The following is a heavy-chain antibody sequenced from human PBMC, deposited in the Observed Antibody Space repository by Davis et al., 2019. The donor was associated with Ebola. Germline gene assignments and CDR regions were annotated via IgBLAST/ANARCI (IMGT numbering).Heavy chain of an antibody. CDR3: ARWSGSNRYQLDF. V-gene: IGHV3-30*03. D-gene: IGHD1-26*01. Sequence: SLKISCGVPGFTFRNNGMHWVRQAPGKGPEWVADISFDGKTKYYIDSVKGRFTVSRDNSKNTLYLQMNILRREDTAVYYCARWSGSNRYQLDFWGTGTLVRISS. J-gene: IGHJ4*02. CDR2: ISFDGKTK. CDR1: GFTFRNNG.